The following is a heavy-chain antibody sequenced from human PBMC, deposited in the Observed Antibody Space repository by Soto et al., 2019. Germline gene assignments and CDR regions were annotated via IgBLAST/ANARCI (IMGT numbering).Heavy chain of an antibody. CDR2: INTANGKT. D-gene: IGHD6-25*01. J-gene: IGHJ4*02. V-gene: IGHV1-3*04. CDR1: GYTFASYA. CDR3: AREGSGTAWHFDY. Sequence: QVQVVQSGAEVKMAGASVKVSCKATGYTFASYALHWVRQAPGQSLEWMGWINTANGKTKYSQSFQARITITRDTSANTAYMQRGSLRSEDTAVYYCAREGSGTAWHFDYWGQGTLVTVSS.